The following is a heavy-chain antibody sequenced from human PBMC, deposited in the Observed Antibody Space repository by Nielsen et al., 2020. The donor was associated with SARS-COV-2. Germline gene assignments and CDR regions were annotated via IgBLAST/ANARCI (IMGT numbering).Heavy chain of an antibody. D-gene: IGHD3-16*02. J-gene: IGHJ6*02. CDR1: GFTFDDYG. CDR3: AKTLYEGYRYYYGMDV. Sequence: GGSLRLSCAASGFTFDDYGMSWVRQAPGKGLEWVSGINWNGGSTGYADSVKGRFTISRDNSKNTLYLQMNSLRAEDTAVYYCAKTLYEGYRYYYGMDVWGQGTTVTVSS. V-gene: IGHV3-20*04. CDR2: INWNGGST.